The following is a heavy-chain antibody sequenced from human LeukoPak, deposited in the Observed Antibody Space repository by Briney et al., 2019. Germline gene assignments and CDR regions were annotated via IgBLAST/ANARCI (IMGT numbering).Heavy chain of an antibody. Sequence: GGSLRLSCAASGFTFSSYAMSWVRQAPGKGLEWVSAISGSGGSTYYADSVKGRFTISRDNSKNTLYLQMNSLRAEDTAVYYCAKTLRYLDCLSGFDNGGQEPRATFPS. J-gene: IGHJ4*02. D-gene: IGHD3-9*01. V-gene: IGHV3-23*01. CDR1: GFTFSSYA. CDR2: ISGSGGST. CDR3: AKTLRYLDCLSGFDN.